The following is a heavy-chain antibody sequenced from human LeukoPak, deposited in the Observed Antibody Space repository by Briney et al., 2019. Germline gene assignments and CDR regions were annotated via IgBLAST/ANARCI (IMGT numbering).Heavy chain of an antibody. V-gene: IGHV3-48*03. J-gene: IGHJ6*03. Sequence: GGSLRLSCAASGFTFSSYEMNWVRQAPGKGLEWVSYISSSGSTIYYADSVKGRFTISRDNAKNSLYLQMNSLRAEDTAVYYCAGLGCSSTSCYNYYYYYMDVWGKGTTVTVSS. CDR1: GFTFSSYE. CDR2: ISSSGSTI. D-gene: IGHD2-2*02. CDR3: AGLGCSSTSCYNYYYYYMDV.